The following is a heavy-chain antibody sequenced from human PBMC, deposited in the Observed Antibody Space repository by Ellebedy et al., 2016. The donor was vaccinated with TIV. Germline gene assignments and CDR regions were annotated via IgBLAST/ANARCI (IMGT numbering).Heavy chain of an antibody. V-gene: IGHV3-23*01. D-gene: IGHD3-3*01. J-gene: IGHJ3*02. CDR3: AKDLEGPGGITIFGVVISDAFDI. Sequence: GESLKISCAASGFTFSSYAMSWVRQAPGKGLEWVSAICGSGGSTYYADSVKGRFTISRDNSKNTLYLQMNSLRAEDTAVYYCAKDLEGPGGITIFGVVISDAFDIWGQGTMVTVSS. CDR2: ICGSGGST. CDR1: GFTFSSYA.